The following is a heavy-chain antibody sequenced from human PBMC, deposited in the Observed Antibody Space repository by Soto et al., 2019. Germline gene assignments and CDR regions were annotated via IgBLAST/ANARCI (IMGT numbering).Heavy chain of an antibody. CDR3: ARDYIYYDFWSGYYKRGNSFDY. V-gene: IGHV3-48*01. J-gene: IGHJ4*02. CDR2: ISSSSSTI. D-gene: IGHD3-3*01. Sequence: EVQLVESGGGLVQPGGSLRLSCAASGFTFSSYSMNWVRQAPGKGLEWVSYISSSSSTIYYADSVKGRFTISRDNAKNSLYLQMNSLRAEYTAVYYCARDYIYYDFWSGYYKRGNSFDYWGQGTLVTVSS. CDR1: GFTFSSYS.